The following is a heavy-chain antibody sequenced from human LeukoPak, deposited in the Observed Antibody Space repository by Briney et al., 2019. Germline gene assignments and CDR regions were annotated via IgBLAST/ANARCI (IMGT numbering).Heavy chain of an antibody. CDR3: ASDYCSSTSCYSGCSGYDGY. CDR2: ISSSSSYI. D-gene: IGHD2-2*02. V-gene: IGHV3-21*01. CDR1: GFTFSSYS. Sequence: GGSLRLSCAASGFTFSSYSMNWVRQAPGKGLEWVSSISSSSSYIYYADSVKGRFTISRDNAKNSLYLQMNSLRAEDTAVYYCASDYCSSTSCYSGCSGYDGYWGQGTLVTVSS. J-gene: IGHJ4*02.